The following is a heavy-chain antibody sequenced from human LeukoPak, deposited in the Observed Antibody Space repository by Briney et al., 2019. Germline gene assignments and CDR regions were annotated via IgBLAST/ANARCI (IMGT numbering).Heavy chain of an antibody. D-gene: IGHD2-2*01. Sequence: GGSLRLSCAASGFTFSTYAMSWVRQAPGQGLEWVSSINGDGGSTYYVESMKGRFTVSRDNSKNTLYLQMDSLRAEDTAVYCCAKRPDCSTTNCFRFEYWGQGTLVTVSS. CDR2: INGDGGST. CDR3: AKRPDCSTTNCFRFEY. V-gene: IGHV3-23*01. J-gene: IGHJ4*02. CDR1: GFTFSTYA.